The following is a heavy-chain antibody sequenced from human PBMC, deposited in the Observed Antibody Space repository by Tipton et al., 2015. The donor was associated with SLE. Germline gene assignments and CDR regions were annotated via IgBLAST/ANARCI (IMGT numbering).Heavy chain of an antibody. CDR3: AKDQGRDGYNPEGMDV. J-gene: IGHJ6*02. CDR2: ISSSSSYI. Sequence: SLRLSCAASGFSFSTYYMNWVRQAPGKGLEWVSSISSSSSYIYYADSVKGRFTISRDNSKNTLYLQMNSLRAEDTAVYYCAKDQGRDGYNPEGMDVWGQGTTVTVSS. V-gene: IGHV3-21*04. D-gene: IGHD5-24*01. CDR1: GFSFSTYY.